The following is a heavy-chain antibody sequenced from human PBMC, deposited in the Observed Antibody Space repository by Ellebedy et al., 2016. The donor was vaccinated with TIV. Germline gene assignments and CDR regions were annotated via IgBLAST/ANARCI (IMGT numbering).Heavy chain of an antibody. CDR2: ISAYNGNT. CDR1: GYTFTSYG. Sequence: AASVKVSCKASGYTFTSYGISWVRQAPGQGLEWMGWISAYNGNTNYAQKFQGRVTMTKDTPTSTVYMEVRSLRSDDTAVYYWASDGGPALHLGSYYFDYWGQGTLVTVSS. J-gene: IGHJ4*02. V-gene: IGHV1-18*04. CDR3: ASDGGPALHLGSYYFDY. D-gene: IGHD2-15*01.